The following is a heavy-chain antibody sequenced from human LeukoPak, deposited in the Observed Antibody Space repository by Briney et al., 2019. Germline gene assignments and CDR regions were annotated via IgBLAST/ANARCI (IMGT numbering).Heavy chain of an antibody. CDR3: AKDSIAAAAPL. CDR2: IYTSGST. Sequence: SQTLSLTCTVSGGSISSGSYYWSWIRQPAGKGLEWIGRIYTSGSTNYNPSLKSRVTISVDTSKNQFSLKLSSVTAADTAVYYCAKDSIAAAAPLGGQGTLVTVSS. V-gene: IGHV4-61*02. CDR1: GGSISSGSYY. J-gene: IGHJ4*02. D-gene: IGHD6-13*01.